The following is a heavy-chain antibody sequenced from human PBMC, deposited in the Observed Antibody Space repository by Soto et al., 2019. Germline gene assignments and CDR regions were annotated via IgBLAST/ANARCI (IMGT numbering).Heavy chain of an antibody. Sequence: QVQLVQSGAEVKKPGSSVKVSCKASGGTFSSYAISWVRQAPGQGLEWMGGIIPIFGTANYAQKFQGRVTITADESTSTAYRGLSSRGSEDTGVYYCAGGGSSAGGADYWGQGTLVTVSS. CDR2: IIPIFGTA. D-gene: IGHD6-25*01. CDR1: GGTFSSYA. V-gene: IGHV1-69*01. J-gene: IGHJ4*02. CDR3: AGGGSSAGGADY.